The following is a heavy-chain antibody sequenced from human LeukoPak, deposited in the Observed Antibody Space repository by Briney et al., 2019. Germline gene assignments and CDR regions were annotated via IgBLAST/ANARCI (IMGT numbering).Heavy chain of an antibody. CDR1: GGSFSGYY. CDR3: ARFQSRLEVRNAFDI. J-gene: IGHJ3*02. CDR2: IYYSGST. V-gene: IGHV4-59*01. Sequence: SETLSLTCAVYGGSFSGYYWSWIRQPPGKGLEWVGYIYYSGSTNYNPSLKSRVTISVDTSKSQFSLKLSSVTAADTAVYHCARFQSRLEVRNAFDIWGQGTLVTVSS. D-gene: IGHD1-1*01.